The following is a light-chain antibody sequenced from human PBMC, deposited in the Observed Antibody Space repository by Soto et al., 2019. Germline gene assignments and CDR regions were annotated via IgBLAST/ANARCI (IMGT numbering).Light chain of an antibody. Sequence: QSALTQPASVSGSPGQSITISCTGTSSDVGGYHYVSWYQQHPGKAPKLMIYEVSNRPSGVSDRFSGSKSGNTASLTISGLQAEDEADYYCSSYTINSLYVFGTGTQLTV. J-gene: IGLJ1*01. V-gene: IGLV2-14*01. CDR3: SSYTINSLYV. CDR2: EVS. CDR1: SSDVGGYHY.